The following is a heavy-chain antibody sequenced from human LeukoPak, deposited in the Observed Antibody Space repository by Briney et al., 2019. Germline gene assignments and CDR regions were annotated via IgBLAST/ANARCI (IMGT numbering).Heavy chain of an antibody. D-gene: IGHD3-22*01. CDR2: IYSGGST. V-gene: IGHV3-53*01. Sequence: GGSLRLSCAASGFTFSSYAMSWVRQAPGKGLEWVSVIYSGGSTYYADSVKGRFTISRDNSKNTLYLQMNSLRAEDTAVYYCARDPYYDSSGYYLGNYWGQGTLVTVSS. J-gene: IGHJ4*02. CDR3: ARDPYYDSSGYYLGNY. CDR1: GFTFSSYA.